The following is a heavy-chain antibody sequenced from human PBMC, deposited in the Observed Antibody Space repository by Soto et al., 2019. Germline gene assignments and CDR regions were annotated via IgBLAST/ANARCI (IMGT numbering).Heavy chain of an antibody. CDR3: ARGHVDTAMAYYRSLGWFEP. J-gene: IGHJ5*02. Sequence: SETLSLTCAVYVGSFSGYYWSLIRQPPGKGLEWIGEINHSGSTNYNPSLKSRVTISVDTPKNQFSLKLSSVTAADTAVYYCARGHVDTAMAYYRSLGWFEPWGQGTMVTVSS. V-gene: IGHV4-34*01. CDR2: INHSGST. D-gene: IGHD5-18*01. CDR1: VGSFSGYY.